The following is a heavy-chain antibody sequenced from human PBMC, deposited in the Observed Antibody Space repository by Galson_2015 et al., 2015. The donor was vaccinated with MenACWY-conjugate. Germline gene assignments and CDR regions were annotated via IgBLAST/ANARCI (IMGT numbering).Heavy chain of an antibody. D-gene: IGHD3-22*01. V-gene: IGHV3-48*03. CDR1: GFDFSNYA. CDR3: ARDYYDSHFDY. J-gene: IGHJ4*02. Sequence: SLRLSCAASGFDFSNYAMNWVRRAPGKGLEWVSYIGSSGTPIYYADSLKGRFTISRDNAKNSLYLQMNSLGAEDTAVYYCARDYYDSHFDYWGQGTLVTVSS. CDR2: IGSSGTPI.